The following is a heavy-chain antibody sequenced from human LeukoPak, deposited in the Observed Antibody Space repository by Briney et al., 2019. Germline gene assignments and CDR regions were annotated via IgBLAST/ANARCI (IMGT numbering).Heavy chain of an antibody. CDR3: ATVSSPPA. Sequence: GESLKISCKASGYAFTSYWIGWVRQRPGKGLEWMGIIWPSDSDARYSPSFQGQVTISADKSITTAYLQWSSLKASDAAMYYCATVSSPPAWGQGTLVTVFS. V-gene: IGHV5-51*01. J-gene: IGHJ5*02. CDR2: IWPSDSDA. CDR1: GYAFTSYW. D-gene: IGHD2-2*01.